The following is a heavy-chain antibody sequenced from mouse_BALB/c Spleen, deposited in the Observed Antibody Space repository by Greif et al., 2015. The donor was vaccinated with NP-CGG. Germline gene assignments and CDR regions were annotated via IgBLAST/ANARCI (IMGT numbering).Heavy chain of an antibody. D-gene: IGHD2-2*01. CDR2: INPGSGGT. CDR3: ARGLGLRRYFDY. V-gene: IGHV1-54*01. Sequence: QVQLKESGAELVRPGTSVKVSCKASGYAFTNYLIGWVKQRPGQGLEWIGVINPGSGGTNYNEKFKGKATLTADKSSSTAYMQLSSLTSDDSAVYSCARGLGLRRYFDYWGQGTTLTVSS. CDR1: GYAFTNYL. J-gene: IGHJ2*01.